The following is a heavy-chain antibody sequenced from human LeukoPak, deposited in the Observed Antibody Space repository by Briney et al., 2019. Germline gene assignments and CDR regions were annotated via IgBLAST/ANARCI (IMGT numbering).Heavy chain of an antibody. J-gene: IGHJ4*02. D-gene: IGHD6-13*01. CDR2: IYYSGST. Sequence: SETLSLTCTVSGGSISSSSYYWGWIRQPPGKGLGWIGSIYYSGSTYYNPSLKSRVTISVDTSENQFSLKLSSVTAADTAVYYCAGYKYSSIVHWGQGTLVTVSS. V-gene: IGHV4-39*01. CDR1: GGSISSSSYY. CDR3: AGYKYSSIVH.